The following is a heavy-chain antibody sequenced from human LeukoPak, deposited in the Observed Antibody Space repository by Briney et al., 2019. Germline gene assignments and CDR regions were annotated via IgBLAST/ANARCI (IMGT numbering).Heavy chain of an antibody. CDR2: VSYDGNTK. CDR3: AKDLYGGSENYYLLDM. D-gene: IGHD3-10*01. V-gene: IGHV3-30*18. CDR1: GFPFTSYA. Sequence: GGSLRLSCAASGFPFTSYAIHWVRQASGKGLEWVAVVSYDGNTKYYADSVKGRFTISRDNSKKTVYLQMNSLGAEDTAVYYCAKDLYGGSENYYLLDMWGQGTMVTVSS. J-gene: IGHJ3*02.